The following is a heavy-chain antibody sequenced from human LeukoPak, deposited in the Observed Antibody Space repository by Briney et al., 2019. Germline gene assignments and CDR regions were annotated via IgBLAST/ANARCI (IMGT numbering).Heavy chain of an antibody. CDR3: ARDCSSTSCYGFDY. J-gene: IGHJ4*02. V-gene: IGHV3-53*01. Sequence: PGGSLRLSCAASGFTVSSKYMSWVRQAPGKGLEWVSVIYSGGSTYYADSVKGRFTISRDNSKNTLYLQMNSLRAEDTAVYYCARDCSSTSCYGFDYWGQGTLVTVSS. D-gene: IGHD2-2*01. CDR2: IYSGGST. CDR1: GFTVSSKY.